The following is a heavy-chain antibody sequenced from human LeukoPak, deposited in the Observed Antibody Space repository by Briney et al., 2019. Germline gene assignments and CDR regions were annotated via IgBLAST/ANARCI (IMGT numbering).Heavy chain of an antibody. V-gene: IGHV3-13*01. CDR1: GFTFSSYD. Sequence: GGSLRLSCAASGFTFSSYDMHWVRQATRKGLEWVSAIGTAGDTYYPGSVKGRFTISRENAKNSLYLQMNSLRAGDTAVYYCARGPKGDYYYYYYMDVWGKGTTVTVSS. CDR2: IGTAGDT. CDR3: ARGPKGDYYYYYYMDV. J-gene: IGHJ6*03.